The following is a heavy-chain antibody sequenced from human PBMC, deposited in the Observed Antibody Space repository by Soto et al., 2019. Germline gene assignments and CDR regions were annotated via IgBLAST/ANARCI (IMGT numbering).Heavy chain of an antibody. Sequence: SEILSLTCAVSGASISNTDWWSWVRQPPGKGLEWIGEIYHSGTTNCDPSLKSRVTISLDKSKSLFSLTLTSLTAADTAVYYCAIPGAGDFDYWGQGTLVTVSS. D-gene: IGHD1-26*01. CDR1: GASISNTDW. CDR3: AIPGAGDFDY. CDR2: IYHSGTT. V-gene: IGHV4-4*02. J-gene: IGHJ4*02.